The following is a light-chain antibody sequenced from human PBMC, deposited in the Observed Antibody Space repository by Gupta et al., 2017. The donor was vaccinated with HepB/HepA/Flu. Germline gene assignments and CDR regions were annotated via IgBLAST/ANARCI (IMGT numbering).Light chain of an antibody. CDR2: KAS. J-gene: IGKJ1*01. CDR1: QSISSW. CDR3: QQDNSYRT. V-gene: IGKV1-5*03. Sequence: DIQMTQSPSTLSASVGDRVTITCRASQSISSWLAWYQQKPGKAPKLLIYKASSLESGVPSRFSGSGSGTEFTLTNSSLQPDDFATYYCQQDNSYRTFGQGTKLEIK.